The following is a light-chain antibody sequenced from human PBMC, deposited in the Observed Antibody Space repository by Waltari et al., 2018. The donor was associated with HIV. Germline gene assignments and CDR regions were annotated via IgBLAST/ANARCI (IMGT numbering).Light chain of an antibody. Sequence: DTLLTQSPLPLSVTPGEPASIPCTSRYTLMHSSGYNYLDGYLQKPVKSTQLMIYLASNRPSGVPDRFSGSGSGTDFTLTINRVEAEDVGIYYCMQALETSGITFGQGTRLESK. CDR2: LAS. V-gene: IGKV2-28*01. CDR1: YTLMHSSGYNY. CDR3: MQALETSGIT. J-gene: IGKJ5*01.